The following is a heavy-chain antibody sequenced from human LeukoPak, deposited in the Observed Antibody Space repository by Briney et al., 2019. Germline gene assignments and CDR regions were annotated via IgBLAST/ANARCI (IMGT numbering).Heavy chain of an antibody. CDR2: IYWDDDK. Sequence: SGPTLVKPTQTLTLTCSFSGFSLTTRPLGVGWIRQPPGKALEWLAVIYWDDDKRYNPSLRTRPTVTTATSKNQVVLIMTNMDPVDTATYYCAPRRSGYDWNHGDFDYWGQGTLVTVSS. D-gene: IGHD1-20*01. J-gene: IGHJ4*02. V-gene: IGHV2-5*02. CDR1: GFSLTTRPLG. CDR3: APRRSGYDWNHGDFDY.